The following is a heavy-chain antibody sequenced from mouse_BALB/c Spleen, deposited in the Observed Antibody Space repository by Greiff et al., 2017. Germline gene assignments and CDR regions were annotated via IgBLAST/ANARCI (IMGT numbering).Heavy chain of an antibody. CDR1: GYTFTSYW. V-gene: IGHV1-87*01. Sequence: QVQLQQSGAELARPGASVKLSCKASGYTFTSYWMQWVKQRPGQGLEWIGAIYPGDGDTRYTQKFKGKATLTADKSSSTAYMQLSSLASEDSAVYYCARCGNYHAMDYWGQGTSVTVSS. CDR2: IYPGDGDT. J-gene: IGHJ4*01. CDR3: ARCGNYHAMDY. D-gene: IGHD2-1*01.